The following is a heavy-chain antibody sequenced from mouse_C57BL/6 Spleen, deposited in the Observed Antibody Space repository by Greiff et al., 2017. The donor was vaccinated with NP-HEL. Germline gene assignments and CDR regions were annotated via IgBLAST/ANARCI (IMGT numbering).Heavy chain of an antibody. CDR2: INPGSGGT. V-gene: IGHV1-54*01. CDR3: ARSSYGYDDYAMDY. D-gene: IGHD2-2*01. J-gene: IGHJ4*01. CDR1: GYAFTNHL. Sequence: QVQLQQSGAELVRPGTSVKVSCKASGYAFTNHLIEWVKQRPGQGLEWIGVINPGSGGTNYNEKFKGKATLPADKSSSTAYMQLSSLTSEDSAVYFCARSSYGYDDYAMDYWGQGTSVTVSS.